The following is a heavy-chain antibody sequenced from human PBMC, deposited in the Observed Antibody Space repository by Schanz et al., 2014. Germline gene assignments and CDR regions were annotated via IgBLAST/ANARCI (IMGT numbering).Heavy chain of an antibody. CDR3: TRGGYSYALSAFDI. V-gene: IGHV1-2*02. CDR1: GYTTFTDYY. Sequence: QVQLVQSGAEVKKPGASVKVSCKASGYTTFTDYYIHWVRQAPGQGLEWMGWINPNSGDTNYALKLQGRVTMTTDTSTGTAYIELRSLRSDDTALYYCTRGGYSYALSAFDIWGQGTMVTVSS. D-gene: IGHD5-18*01. J-gene: IGHJ3*02. CDR2: INPNSGDT.